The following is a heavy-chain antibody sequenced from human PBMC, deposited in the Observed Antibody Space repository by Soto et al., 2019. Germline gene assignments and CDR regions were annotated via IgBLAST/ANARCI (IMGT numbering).Heavy chain of an antibody. CDR2: ISYDGSNK. V-gene: IGHV3-30*03. Sequence: QVQLVESGGGVVQPGRSLRLSCAASGFTFSSYGMHWVRQAPGKGLEWVAVISYDGSNKYYADSVKGRFTISRDNSKNTLYLQMNSLRAEDTAVYYCAGHIVVTSLDYWGQGTLVTVSS. CDR1: GFTFSSYG. J-gene: IGHJ4*02. D-gene: IGHD2-21*01. CDR3: AGHIVVTSLDY.